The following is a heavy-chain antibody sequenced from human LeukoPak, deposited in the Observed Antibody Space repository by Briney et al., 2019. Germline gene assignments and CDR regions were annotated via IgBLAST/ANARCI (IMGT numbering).Heavy chain of an antibody. CDR3: ARKENVYYYFDY. Sequence: SETLSLTCAVSGYSITSSSWGGWIRQPPGKGLEWIGYIYHSGTTYYNPSLQSRVTMSVDTSKNQFSLKLSSVTAVDTAVYYCARKENVYYYFDYWGQGTLVTVSS. J-gene: IGHJ4*02. CDR2: IYHSGTT. D-gene: IGHD3-10*01. V-gene: IGHV4-28*01. CDR1: GYSITSSSW.